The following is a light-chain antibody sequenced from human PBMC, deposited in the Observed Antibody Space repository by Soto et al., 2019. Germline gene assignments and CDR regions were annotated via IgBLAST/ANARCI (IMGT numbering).Light chain of an antibody. J-gene: IGKJ5*01. CDR2: DAS. Sequence: EIVLTQSPATLSLSPGERATLSCRASQSVSSYLAWYQQKPDQAPRLLIYDASNRATGIPARFSGSGSGTDFTLTISSLEPEDFAVYYRQQRSNWRIT. CDR1: QSVSSY. V-gene: IGKV3-11*01. CDR3: QQRSNWRIT.